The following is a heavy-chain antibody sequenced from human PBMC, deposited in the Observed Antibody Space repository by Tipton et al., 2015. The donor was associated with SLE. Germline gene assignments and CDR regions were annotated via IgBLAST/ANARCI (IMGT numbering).Heavy chain of an antibody. V-gene: IGHV4-31*03. D-gene: IGHD1-26*01. CDR1: GGSISRGGYY. CDR3: ARLDVGASDY. Sequence: TLSLTCTVSGGSISRGGYYWSWLRQHPGKGLEWLGYIYYSGSTYYNLSLKSRVTISVDTSKNQFSLKLSSVTAADTAVYYCARLDVGASDYWGQGTLVTVSS. CDR2: IYYSGST. J-gene: IGHJ4*02.